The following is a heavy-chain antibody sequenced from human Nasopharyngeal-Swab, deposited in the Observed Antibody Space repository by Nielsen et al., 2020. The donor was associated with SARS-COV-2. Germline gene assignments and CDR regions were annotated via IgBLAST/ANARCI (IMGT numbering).Heavy chain of an antibody. Sequence: GGSLRLSCAASGFTFSSYAMSWVRQAPGKGLEWVSAISGSGGSTYYADSVKGQFTISRDNSKNTLYLQMNSLRAEDTAVYYCAKTLSRIAGPPNYFDYWGQGTLVTVSS. CDR3: AKTLSRIAGPPNYFDY. D-gene: IGHD6-6*01. CDR2: ISGSGGST. V-gene: IGHV3-23*01. CDR1: GFTFSSYA. J-gene: IGHJ4*02.